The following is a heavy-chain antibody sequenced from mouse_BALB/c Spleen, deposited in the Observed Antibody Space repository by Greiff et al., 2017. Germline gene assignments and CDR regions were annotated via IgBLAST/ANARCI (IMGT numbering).Heavy chain of an antibody. CDR1: GYTFTSHW. D-gene: IGHD1-2*01. J-gene: IGHJ4*01. CDR2: IYPGSGST. CDR3: TRSYGYDDYAMDY. Sequence: LQQPGSELVRPGASVKLSCKASGYTFTSHWMHWVKQRHGQGLEWIGNIYPGSGSTNYDETFKSKGTLTVDTSSSTAYMHLSSLTSEDSAVYDCTRSYGYDDYAMDYWGQGTSVTVSA. V-gene: IGHV1S22*01.